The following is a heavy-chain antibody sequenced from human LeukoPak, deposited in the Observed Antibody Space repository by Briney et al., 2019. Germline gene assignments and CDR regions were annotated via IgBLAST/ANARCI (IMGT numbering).Heavy chain of an antibody. CDR3: ARWVAGDSSGWLTHYYYYYMDV. V-gene: IGHV4-59*11. Sequence: KPSETLSLTCTVSGCSISSHYWSWIRQPPGKGLEWIGYIYYSGSTNYNPSLKSRVTISVDTSKNQFSLKLSSVTAADTAVYYCARWVAGDSSGWLTHYYYYYMDVWGKGTAVTVSS. D-gene: IGHD6-19*01. J-gene: IGHJ6*03. CDR1: GCSISSHY. CDR2: IYYSGST.